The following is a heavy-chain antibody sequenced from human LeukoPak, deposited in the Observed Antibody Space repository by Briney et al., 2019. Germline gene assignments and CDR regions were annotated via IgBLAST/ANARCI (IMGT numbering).Heavy chain of an antibody. J-gene: IGHJ6*02. CDR1: GFTFDDYA. CDR3: AKFGYYGSGCYSPDYGMDV. D-gene: IGHD3-10*01. V-gene: IGHV3-9*01. CDR2: ISWNSGSI. Sequence: GRSLRLSCAASGFTFDDYAMHWVRQAPGKGLEWVSGISWNSGSIGYADSVKGRFTISRDNAKNSLYLQMNSLRAEDTALYYCAKFGYYGSGCYSPDYGMDVWGQGTTVTVSS.